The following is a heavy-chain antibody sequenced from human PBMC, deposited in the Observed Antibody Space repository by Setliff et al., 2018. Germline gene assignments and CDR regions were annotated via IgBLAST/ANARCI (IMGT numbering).Heavy chain of an antibody. V-gene: IGHV4-59*01. CDR3: ARGVLRYFDWLLSGDAFDI. CDR1: GGSISSYY. Sequence: PSETLSLTCTVSGGSISSYYWSWIRQPPGKGLERIGYIYYSGSTNYNPSLKSRVTISVDTSKNQFSLKLSSVTAADTAVYYCARGVLRYFDWLLSGDAFDIWGQGTMVTVSS. J-gene: IGHJ3*02. D-gene: IGHD3-9*01. CDR2: IYYSGST.